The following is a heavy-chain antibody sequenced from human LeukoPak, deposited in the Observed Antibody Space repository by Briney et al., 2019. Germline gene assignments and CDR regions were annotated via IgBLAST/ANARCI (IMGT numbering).Heavy chain of an antibody. V-gene: IGHV4-34*01. CDR1: GGSLSGYY. CDR3: ARASSTVTTYFDS. J-gene: IGHJ4*02. CDR2: INPSGIT. Sequence: SETLSLTCAVPGGSLSGYYWSWIRQPPGKGLEWIGEINPSGITNYNPSFKSRVTISADTSKSQFSLEVRSVTAADTAMFYCARASSTVTTYFDSWGQGTLLTVSP. D-gene: IGHD4-17*01.